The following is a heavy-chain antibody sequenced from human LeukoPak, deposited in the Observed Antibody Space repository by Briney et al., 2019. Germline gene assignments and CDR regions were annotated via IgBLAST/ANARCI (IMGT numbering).Heavy chain of an antibody. D-gene: IGHD3-22*01. CDR1: GGSISTYY. J-gene: IGHJ5*02. CDR3: ARTDSSGYYYWFDP. Sequence: PSETLSLTCTVSGGSISTYYWSWIWQPPGKGLEWIGYIYYSGSTNYNPSLKSRVTTSVDTSKNQFSLKLSSVTAADTAVYYCARTDSSGYYYWFDPWGQGTLVTVSS. CDR2: IYYSGST. V-gene: IGHV4-59*08.